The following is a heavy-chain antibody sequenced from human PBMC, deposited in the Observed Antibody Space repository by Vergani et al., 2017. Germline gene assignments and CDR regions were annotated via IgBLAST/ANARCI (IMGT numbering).Heavy chain of an antibody. D-gene: IGHD2-2*01. Sequence: QVQLVQSGAEVKKPGASVKVSCKASGYTFTSYGISWVRQAPGQGLEWMGWISAYNGNTNYAQKLQGRVTMTTDTSTSTAYMELRSLRSDDTAVYYCAGGGDHCSSTSCDPWANWFDPWGQGTLVTVSS. J-gene: IGHJ5*02. CDR3: AGGGDHCSSTSCDPWANWFDP. CDR1: GYTFTSYG. V-gene: IGHV1-18*01. CDR2: ISAYNGNT.